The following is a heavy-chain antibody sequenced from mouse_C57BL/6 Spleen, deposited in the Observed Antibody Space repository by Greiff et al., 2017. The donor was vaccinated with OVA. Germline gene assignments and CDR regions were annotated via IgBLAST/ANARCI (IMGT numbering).Heavy chain of an antibody. CDR2: ISYDGSN. D-gene: IGHD2-4*01. Sequence: DVQLQESGPGLVKPSQSLSLTCSVTGYSITSGYYWNWIRQFPGNKLEWMGYISYDGSNNYNPSLKNRISITRDTSKNQFFLKLNSVTTEDTATYYCARDDYDYEGFAYWGQGTLVTVSA. V-gene: IGHV3-6*01. CDR1: GYSITSGYY. J-gene: IGHJ3*01. CDR3: ARDDYDYEGFAY.